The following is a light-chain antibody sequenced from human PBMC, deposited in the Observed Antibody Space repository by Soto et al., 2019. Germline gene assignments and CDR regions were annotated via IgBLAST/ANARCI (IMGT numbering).Light chain of an antibody. CDR2: GTS. CDR1: QTISSNY. V-gene: IGKV3-20*01. CDR3: QQYVSWT. Sequence: DIVLTQSPGTLSVSPGERATLSCRASQTISSNYLAWYQQKPGQPPSLLIYGTSSRATGIPDRFSGSGSGTDFTLSISRLEPEASAIYYCQQYVSWTFGQGTKMEIK. J-gene: IGKJ1*01.